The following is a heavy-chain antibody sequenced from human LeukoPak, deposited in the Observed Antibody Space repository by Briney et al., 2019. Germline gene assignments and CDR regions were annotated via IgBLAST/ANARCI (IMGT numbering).Heavy chain of an antibody. Sequence: GGSLRLSCAASGFTFSDYYMSWIRQAPGKGLEWVAFIQYDGNTIFYADSVKGRFTISRDNSKNTLYLQMNSLRAEDTALYYCARGGGDRGDYYYYYMDVWGKGTTVTVSS. CDR3: ARGGGDRGDYYYYYMDV. D-gene: IGHD4-17*01. CDR2: IQYDGNTI. J-gene: IGHJ6*03. CDR1: GFTFSDYY. V-gene: IGHV3-11*01.